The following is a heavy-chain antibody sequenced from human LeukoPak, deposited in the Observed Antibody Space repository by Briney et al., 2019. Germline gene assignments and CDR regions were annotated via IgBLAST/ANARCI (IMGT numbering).Heavy chain of an antibody. CDR3: TRVKYSYGLPESFDY. J-gene: IGHJ4*02. CDR2: IRSKAYGGTT. Sequence: GRSLRLSCTASGFTFGDYAMSWVRQAPGKGLEWVGFIRSKAYGGTTEYAASVKGRFTISRDDSKSIAYLQMNSLKTEDTAVYYCTRVKYSYGLPESFDYWGQGTLVTVSS. CDR1: GFTFGDYA. D-gene: IGHD5-18*01. V-gene: IGHV3-49*04.